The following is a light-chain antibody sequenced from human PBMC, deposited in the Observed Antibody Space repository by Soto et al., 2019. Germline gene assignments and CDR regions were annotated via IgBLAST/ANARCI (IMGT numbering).Light chain of an antibody. CDR3: QQYNTCSWT. Sequence: DIQMTQSPSTLSASVGDRVTITCRASQSISSWLAWYQQKPGKAPNLLIYKASSLESGVPSRFSGSGSGTEFTLTISSLQPDDFATYFCQQYNTCSWTFGQGTKVEIK. V-gene: IGKV1-5*03. CDR1: QSISSW. J-gene: IGKJ1*01. CDR2: KAS.